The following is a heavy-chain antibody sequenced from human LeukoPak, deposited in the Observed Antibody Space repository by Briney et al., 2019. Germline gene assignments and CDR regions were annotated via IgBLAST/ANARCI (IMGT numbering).Heavy chain of an antibody. CDR2: IYHSGST. V-gene: IGHV4-4*02. Sequence: PSGTLSLTCAVSGGSISSSNWWSWVRQPPGKGLEWIGEIYHSGSTNYNPSLKSRVTISVDSSKNQFSLKLSSVTAADTAVYYCARSTAVAGLIFQNWGQGTLVTVSS. CDR1: GGSISSSNW. J-gene: IGHJ4*02. D-gene: IGHD6-19*01. CDR3: ARSTAVAGLIFQN.